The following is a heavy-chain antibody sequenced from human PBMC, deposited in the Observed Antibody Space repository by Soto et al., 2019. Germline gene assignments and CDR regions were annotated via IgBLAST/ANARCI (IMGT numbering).Heavy chain of an antibody. Sequence: LRLSCAASGFTFSSYAMHWVRQAPGKGLEWVAVISYDGSNKYYADSVKGRFTISRDNSKNTLYLQMGSLRTEDMGVYYCARRIPFGYGMDVWGQGTTVTVSS. D-gene: IGHD2-21*01. CDR1: GFTFSSYA. V-gene: IGHV3-30-3*01. J-gene: IGHJ6*02. CDR3: ARRIPFGYGMDV. CDR2: ISYDGSNK.